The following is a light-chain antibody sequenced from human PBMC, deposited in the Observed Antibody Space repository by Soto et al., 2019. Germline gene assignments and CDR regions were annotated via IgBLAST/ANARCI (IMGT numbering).Light chain of an antibody. CDR2: EVS. J-gene: IGKJ5*01. CDR1: QSRLHSVGKTY. CDR3: MQSVHLPDIT. V-gene: IGKV2D-29*01. Sequence: DIVMTQTPLSLSVAPGQPASISCKSSQSRLHSVGKTYLYWYLQKPGQPPQLLIYEVSNRFSRVPDRFSGSWSGTDFRLKVSRVEAEDVGVYYCMQSVHLPDITFGQGTRLEIK.